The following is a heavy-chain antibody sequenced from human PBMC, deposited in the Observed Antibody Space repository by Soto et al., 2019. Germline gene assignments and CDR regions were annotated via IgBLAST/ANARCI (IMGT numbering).Heavy chain of an antibody. Sequence: EVQLVESGGGLVQPGGSLRLSCVVSAFTFSSSWMHWVRQGPGKGLVWVSRMNPDGSAINYADSVKGRFTTSRDNAKNILYLQRNSLRAEDTALYYCVTGWSEYWGQGTLVTVSS. J-gene: IGHJ4*02. V-gene: IGHV3-74*01. CDR1: AFTFSSSW. CDR2: MNPDGSAI. D-gene: IGHD2-15*01. CDR3: VTGWSEY.